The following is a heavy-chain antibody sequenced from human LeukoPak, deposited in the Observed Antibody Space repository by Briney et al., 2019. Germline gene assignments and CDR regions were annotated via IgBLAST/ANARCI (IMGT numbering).Heavy chain of an antibody. CDR1: GGSISISNYY. Sequence: SETLSLTCTVSGGSISISNYYWGWIRQPPGRGLEWIGSISYSGTYYNPSLKSRLTISVDTSKSHFSLNLRSVTAADTAVYYCARRTSNPVGAIDYWGQGTLVTVSS. V-gene: IGHV4-39*01. CDR2: ISYSGT. D-gene: IGHD1-26*01. CDR3: ARRTSNPVGAIDY. J-gene: IGHJ4*02.